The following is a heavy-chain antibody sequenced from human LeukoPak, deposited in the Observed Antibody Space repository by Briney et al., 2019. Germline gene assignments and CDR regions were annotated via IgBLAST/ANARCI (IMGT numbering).Heavy chain of an antibody. CDR2: IYYSGST. CDR1: GDSISSSSYY. CDR3: AKKYNTGLDP. D-gene: IGHD1-14*01. V-gene: IGHV4-39*07. J-gene: IGHJ5*02. Sequence: SETLSLTCTVSGDSISSSSYYWGWIRQPPGKGLEWIGSIYYSGSTYYNPSLKSRVTISVDTSKNQFSLKLSSVTAADTAVYYCAKKYNTGLDPWGQGTLVTVSS.